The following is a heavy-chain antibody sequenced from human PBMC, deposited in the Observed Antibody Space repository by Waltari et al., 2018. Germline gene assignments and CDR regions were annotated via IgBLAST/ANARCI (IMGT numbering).Heavy chain of an antibody. Sequence: EVQVVESGGGLVQPGVSLILSCATSGSPFRGSTIHLVRQTSGKGLEWIGRIRSKPNNYATRYTASVEGRFTISRDDSENTAYLQMSSLMTEDTAVYYCTGGAVTGTDFWGQGTLVTVSS. J-gene: IGHJ4*02. CDR2: IRSKPNNYAT. V-gene: IGHV3-73*01. CDR1: GSPFRGST. D-gene: IGHD1-20*01. CDR3: TGGAVTGTDF.